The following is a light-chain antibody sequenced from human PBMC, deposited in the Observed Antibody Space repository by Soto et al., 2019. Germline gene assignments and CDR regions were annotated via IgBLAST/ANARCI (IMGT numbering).Light chain of an antibody. J-gene: IGKJ5*01. Sequence: EIVLTQSPGTLSLSPGERATLSCRASQSVSSHLAWYQQKPGQAPRLLIYDASNRATGIPARFSGSGSGTDFTLTISSLEPEDFAVYYCQQRSNWPLFGQGTRLEIK. V-gene: IGKV3-11*01. CDR3: QQRSNWPL. CDR2: DAS. CDR1: QSVSSH.